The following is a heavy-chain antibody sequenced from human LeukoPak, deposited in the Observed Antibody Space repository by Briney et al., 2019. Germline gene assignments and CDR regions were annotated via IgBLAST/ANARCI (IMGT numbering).Heavy chain of an antibody. V-gene: IGHV3-30*02. CDR2: IRYDGSNK. D-gene: IGHD3-16*02. CDR3: AGGYDYVWGSYRFRVPDY. CDR1: GFTFSSYG. J-gene: IGHJ4*02. Sequence: PGGSLRLSCAASGFTFSSYGMHWVRQAPGKGLEWVAFIRYDGSNKYYADSVKGRFTISRDNSKNTLYLHVNSLRPEDTAVYYCAGGYDYVWGSYRFRVPDYWGQGTLVTVSS.